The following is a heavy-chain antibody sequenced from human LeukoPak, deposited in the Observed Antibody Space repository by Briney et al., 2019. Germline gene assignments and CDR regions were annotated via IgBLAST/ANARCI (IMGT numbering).Heavy chain of an antibody. CDR3: AKDYSGSSPWWFDP. D-gene: IGHD1-26*01. V-gene: IGHV3-23*01. Sequence: PGGSLRLSCSASGFPFSSYAMHWVRQAPGKGLEWVSAISASGGSTYYADSVKGRFTISRDNSKNTLYLQVNSLRAEDTAVYYCAKDYSGSSPWWFDPWGQGTLVTVSS. CDR2: ISASGGST. J-gene: IGHJ5*02. CDR1: GFPFSSYA.